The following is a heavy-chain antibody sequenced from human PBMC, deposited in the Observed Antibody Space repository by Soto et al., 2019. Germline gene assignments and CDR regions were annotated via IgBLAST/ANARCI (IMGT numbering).Heavy chain of an antibody. J-gene: IGHJ4*02. CDR2: IWNDGSKK. D-gene: IGHD3-10*01. Sequence: QVQLVESGGGVVQPGTPLGLSCEASGFSFSSYGRHWVRQPPGKGLEWVAVIWNDGSKKYYGDSVKDRFIVSRDSPKSRLYLQITSLRAEKTATYYCARSVGAGSDGLSDRVDYWGRGTPVTVSS. V-gene: IGHV3-33*01. CDR1: GFSFSSYG. CDR3: ARSVGAGSDGLSDRVDY.